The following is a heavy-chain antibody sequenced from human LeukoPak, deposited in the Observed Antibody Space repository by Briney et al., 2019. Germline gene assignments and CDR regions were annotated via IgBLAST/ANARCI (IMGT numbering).Heavy chain of an antibody. J-gene: IGHJ4*02. Sequence: PGGSLRLSCAASGFTFSNYAMRWVRQAPGKGLEWVSGISGSGDSTYYADSVKGRFTISRDNSKNTLYLQMNSLRAEDTAVYYCAKDKRIAAAPAHFDYWGQGTLVTVSS. D-gene: IGHD6-13*01. V-gene: IGHV3-23*01. CDR2: ISGSGDST. CDR3: AKDKRIAAAPAHFDY. CDR1: GFTFSNYA.